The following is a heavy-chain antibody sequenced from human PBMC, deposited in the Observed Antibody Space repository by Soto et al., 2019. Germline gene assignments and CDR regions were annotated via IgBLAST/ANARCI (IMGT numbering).Heavy chain of an antibody. V-gene: IGHV4-4*07. D-gene: IGHD3-3*01. CDR3: ARDNNDFWSLYPLAFDY. Sequence: PGTLSLTCTVSGGSLTKYYWSWIRQPAGKGPEWIGRISTSGNVVSKASLRSRLTMSVDTSKNQFSLRLTSVTAADTAVYYCARDNNDFWSLYPLAFDYWGQGALVTSPQ. CDR1: GGSLTKYY. J-gene: IGHJ4*02. CDR2: ISTSGNV.